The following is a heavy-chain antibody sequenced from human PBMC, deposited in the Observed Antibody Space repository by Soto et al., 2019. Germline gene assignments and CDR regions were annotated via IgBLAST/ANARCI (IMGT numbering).Heavy chain of an antibody. CDR2: IYYGGKT. CDR3: AKKLARTGRVDY. V-gene: IGHV4-39*01. Sequence: NLSETLSLTCSLSGASITSTTYFWAWIRQPPGKGLEWVGSIYYGGKTHYNASLKSRTTISVDRSRNQFSLQVSSQTARYMAVYYCAKKLARTGRVDYWGQGTVVNVS. CDR1: GASITSTTYF. J-gene: IGHJ4*02. D-gene: IGHD6-6*01.